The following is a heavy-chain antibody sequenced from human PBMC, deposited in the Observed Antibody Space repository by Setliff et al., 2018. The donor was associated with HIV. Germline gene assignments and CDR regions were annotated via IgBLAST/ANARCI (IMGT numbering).Heavy chain of an antibody. CDR2: IYYNGNT. J-gene: IGHJ4*02. V-gene: IGHV4-59*01. Sequence: PSETLSLTCTVSGGSISSYYWSWIRQPPGKGLEWIGYIYYNGNTNYNPSLKSRVTISVDTSKNQFSLNLSSVTAADTAVYFCARGLLYGTQGHFDYWGQGTLVTVSS. D-gene: IGHD4-17*01. CDR1: GGSISSYY. CDR3: ARGLLYGTQGHFDY.